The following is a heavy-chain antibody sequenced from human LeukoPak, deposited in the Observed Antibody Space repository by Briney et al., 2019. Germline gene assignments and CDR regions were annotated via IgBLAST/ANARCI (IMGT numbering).Heavy chain of an antibody. Sequence: ASVKVSCKASGYTFTVYYIHWVRQAPGQGFEWMGWITHKSGATKFAQKFQGRVTLTRDTSIKTAYMELSNLTSDDTAAYYCVSWAGGNSDVASFDYWGQGTLVTVSS. CDR1: GYTFTVYY. D-gene: IGHD2-21*01. V-gene: IGHV1-2*02. CDR2: ITHKSGAT. J-gene: IGHJ4*02. CDR3: VSWAGGNSDVASFDY.